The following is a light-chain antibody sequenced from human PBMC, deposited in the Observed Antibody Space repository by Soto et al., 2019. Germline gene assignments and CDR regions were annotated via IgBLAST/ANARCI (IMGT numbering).Light chain of an antibody. Sequence: DIPMTQSQSSLSASVGDRVTITCRASQSISSSLHWYQQKPGKAPKLLIYAASSLQSGVPSRFSGSGSGTDFTLTISSLQPEDFATYYCQQSYSTPPAFTFGPGTKVDIK. J-gene: IGKJ3*01. CDR3: QQSYSTPPAFT. CDR1: QSISSS. V-gene: IGKV1-39*01. CDR2: AAS.